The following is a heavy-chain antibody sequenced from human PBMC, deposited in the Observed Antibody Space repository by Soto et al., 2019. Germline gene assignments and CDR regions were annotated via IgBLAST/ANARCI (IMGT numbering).Heavy chain of an antibody. V-gene: IGHV4-39*01. D-gene: IGHD2-2*01. CDR1: GGSISSSSYY. J-gene: IGHJ4*02. Sequence: QLQLQESGPGLVKPSETLSLTCTVSGGSISSSSYYWGWIRQPPGKGLEWIGSIYYSGSTYYNPSLKGRATISVDTSKNQFSLKLSSVTAADTAVYYCARQEGGRYQLLWFGYWGQGTLVTVSS. CDR2: IYYSGST. CDR3: ARQEGGRYQLLWFGY.